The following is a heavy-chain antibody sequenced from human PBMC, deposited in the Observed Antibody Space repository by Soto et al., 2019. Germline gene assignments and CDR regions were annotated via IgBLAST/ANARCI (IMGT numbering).Heavy chain of an antibody. CDR3: AGRASRYYYDSSGYFDY. Sequence: SETLSLTCTVSGGSISSYYWSWIRQPPGKGLEWIGYIYYSGSTNYNPSLKSRVTISVDTSKIQFSLKLSSVTAADTAVYYCAGRASRYYYDSSGYFDYWGQGTLVTVSS. J-gene: IGHJ4*02. V-gene: IGHV4-59*01. CDR2: IYYSGST. D-gene: IGHD3-22*01. CDR1: GGSISSYY.